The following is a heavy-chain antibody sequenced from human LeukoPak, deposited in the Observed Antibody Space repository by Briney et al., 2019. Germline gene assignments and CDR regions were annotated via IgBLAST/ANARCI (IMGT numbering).Heavy chain of an antibody. CDR1: EGTFSSYA. D-gene: IGHD6-19*01. J-gene: IGHJ4*02. CDR3: GRDRGVSGWRHRGFDY. V-gene: IGHV1-69*05. CDR2: IIPIFGTA. Sequence: ASVKVSCKASEGTFSSYAISWVRQAPGQRLEWMGGIIPIFGTANYAQKFQGRVTTTTDESTSTAYMELSSLRSEDTAVYYCGRDRGVSGWRHRGFDYWGQGTLVTVSS.